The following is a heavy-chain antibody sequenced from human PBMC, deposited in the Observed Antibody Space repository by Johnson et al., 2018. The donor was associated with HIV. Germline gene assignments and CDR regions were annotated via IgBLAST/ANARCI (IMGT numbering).Heavy chain of an antibody. CDR1: GFTFDDYA. D-gene: IGHD1-26*01. CDR3: ARDGPRGSYGAFDI. V-gene: IGHV3-9*01. Sequence: VESGGGLVQPGRSLRLSCAASGFTFDDYAMHWVRQAPGKGLEWVSGISWNGGSTGYADSVKGRFTIPRDNAKNSLYLQMNSLRAEDTALYYCARDGPRGSYGAFDIWGQGTMVTVSS. CDR2: ISWNGGST. J-gene: IGHJ3*02.